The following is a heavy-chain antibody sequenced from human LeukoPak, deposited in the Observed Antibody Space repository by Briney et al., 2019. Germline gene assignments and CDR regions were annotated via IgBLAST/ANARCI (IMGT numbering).Heavy chain of an antibody. CDR2: IRYDGSNK. CDR1: GFTFSSYG. D-gene: IGHD1-26*01. J-gene: IGHJ4*02. V-gene: IGHV3-30*02. Sequence: GGSLRLSCAASGFTFSSYGMHWVRQAPGKGLEWVAFIRYDGSNKYYADSVKGRFTISRDNSKNTLYLQMNSLRAEDTAVYYCARRSGSYYSGGDYWGQGTLVTVSS. CDR3: ARRSGSYYSGGDY.